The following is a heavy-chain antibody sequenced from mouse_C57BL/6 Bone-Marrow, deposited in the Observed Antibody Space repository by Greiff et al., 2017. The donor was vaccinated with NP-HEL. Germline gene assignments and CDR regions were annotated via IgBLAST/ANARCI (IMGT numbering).Heavy chain of an antibody. V-gene: IGHV5-4*03. Sequence: EVMLVESGGGLVKPGGSLKLSCAASGFTFSSYAMSWVRQTPEKRLEWVATISDGGSYTYYPDNVKGRFTISRDNAKNNLYLQMSHLTSEDTAMYYCARTGNYYAMDYWGQGTSVTVSS. CDR1: GFTFSSYA. CDR3: ARTGNYYAMDY. D-gene: IGHD4-1*01. CDR2: ISDGGSYT. J-gene: IGHJ4*01.